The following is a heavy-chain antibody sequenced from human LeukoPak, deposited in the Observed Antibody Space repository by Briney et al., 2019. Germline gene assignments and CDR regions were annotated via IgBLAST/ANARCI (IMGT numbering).Heavy chain of an antibody. D-gene: IGHD2-2*02. Sequence: ASVKVSCKAPGGTFSSYAISWVRQAPGQGLEWMGGIIPIFGTANYAQKFQGRVTITTDESTSTAYMELSSLRSEDTAVYYCASSPNCSSTSCYTGPFDYWGQGTLVTVSS. CDR3: ASSPNCSSTSCYTGPFDY. J-gene: IGHJ4*02. CDR2: IIPIFGTA. V-gene: IGHV1-69*05. CDR1: GGTFSSYA.